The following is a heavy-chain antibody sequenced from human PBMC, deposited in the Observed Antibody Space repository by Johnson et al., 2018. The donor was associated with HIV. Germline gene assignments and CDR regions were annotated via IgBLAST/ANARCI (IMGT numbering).Heavy chain of an antibody. Sequence: QVQLVESGGGLVQPGGSLRLSCAASGFTFSSYAMHSVRQAPGKGLEWVAVISYDGSNKYYADSVKGRFTISRDNSKNTLYLQMNSLRAEDTAVYYCARDAPDSGSYHAFDIWGQGTMVTVSS. CDR1: GFTFSSYA. V-gene: IGHV3-30*04. J-gene: IGHJ3*02. CDR3: ARDAPDSGSYHAFDI. CDR2: ISYDGSNK. D-gene: IGHD1-26*01.